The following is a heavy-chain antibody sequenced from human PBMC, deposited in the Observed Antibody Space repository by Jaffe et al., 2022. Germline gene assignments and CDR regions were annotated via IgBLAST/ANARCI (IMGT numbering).Heavy chain of an antibody. Sequence: QVQLQESGPGLVKPSGTLSLTCAVSGGSISSSNWWSWVRQPPGKGLEWIGEIYHSGSTNYNPSLKSRVTISVDKSKNQFSLKLSSVTAADTAVYYCARGLGYCSGGSCYYYYYYMDVWGKGTTVTVSS. CDR1: GGSISSSNW. CDR3: ARGLGYCSGGSCYYYYYYMDV. CDR2: IYHSGST. D-gene: IGHD2-15*01. J-gene: IGHJ6*03. V-gene: IGHV4-4*02.